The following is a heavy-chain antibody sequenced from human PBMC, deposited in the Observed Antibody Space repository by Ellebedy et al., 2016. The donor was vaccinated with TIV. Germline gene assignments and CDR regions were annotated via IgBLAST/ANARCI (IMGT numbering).Heavy chain of an antibody. CDR3: ARDWFEDTGSIVLVMSPDY. D-gene: IGHD2-21*01. Sequence: PGGSLTLSCAASGFTFSYYAMAWVRQAPGKGLEWVATILKDGSNQYYTDSVTGRCTISRDNSKNTLYLQVTNLRVEDTAVYYCARDWFEDTGSIVLVMSPDYWGLGTLVTVSP. CDR1: GFTFSYYA. J-gene: IGHJ4*02. CDR2: ILKDGSNQ. V-gene: IGHV3-30*04.